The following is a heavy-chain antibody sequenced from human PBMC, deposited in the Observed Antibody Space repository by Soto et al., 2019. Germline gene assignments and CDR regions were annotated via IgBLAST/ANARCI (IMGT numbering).Heavy chain of an antibody. CDR2: IYYSGST. V-gene: IGHV4-31*03. CDR1: GGSISRGVYY. J-gene: IGHJ6*03. Sequence: PSETLSLTCTVSGGSISRGVYYWSWIRQHPGKGLEWIGCIYYSGSTYYNPSLKSRVTISVDTSKNQFSLKLSSVTAADTAVYYCARVVYAPTERLRYFDWLLQGYYYMDVWGKGTTVTVSS. D-gene: IGHD3-9*01. CDR3: ARVVYAPTERLRYFDWLLQGYYYMDV.